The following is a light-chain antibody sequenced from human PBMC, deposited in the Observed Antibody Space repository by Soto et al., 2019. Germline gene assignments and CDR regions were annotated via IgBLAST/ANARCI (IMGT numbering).Light chain of an antibody. CDR3: GAWDGSLSVVL. CDR2: DSD. CDR1: SANIGGNY. Sequence: QAVVTQPPSVSAAPGQKVTISCSGSSANIGGNYVSWYQHIPGTAPKLVIYDSDKRPSEIPDRFSGSKSGNSATLDITGLQTGDEADYYCGAWDGSLSVVLFGGGTKLTVL. V-gene: IGLV1-51*01. J-gene: IGLJ2*01.